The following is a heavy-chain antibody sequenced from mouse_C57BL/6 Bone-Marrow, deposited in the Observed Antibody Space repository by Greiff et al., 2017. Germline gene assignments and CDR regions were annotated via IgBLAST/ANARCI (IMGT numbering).Heavy chain of an antibody. Sequence: QVQLQQSGAELARPGASVKLSCKASGYTFTSYGISWVKQRTGQGLEWIGEIYPRSGNTYYNEKFKGKATLTADKSSSTAYMELRSLTSEDSAVYFCPYFYAMDYWGQGTSVTVSS. J-gene: IGHJ4*01. CDR2: IYPRSGNT. CDR3: PYFYAMDY. CDR1: GYTFTSYG. D-gene: IGHD2-10*01. V-gene: IGHV1-81*01.